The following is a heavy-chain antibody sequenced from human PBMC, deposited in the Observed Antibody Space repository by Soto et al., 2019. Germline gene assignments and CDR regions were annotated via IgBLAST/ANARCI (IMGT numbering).Heavy chain of an antibody. V-gene: IGHV4-39*01. Sequence: SETLSLTCTVSGGSISSSSFHWGWIRQPPGKGLEWIGEINLNGITNFNPSLKSRVTISLDTSKKQIFLKLTSVTAADTAVYYCARHPVRGVRYGMDVWGQGTTVTVSS. CDR2: INLNGIT. J-gene: IGHJ6*02. D-gene: IGHD3-10*01. CDR1: GGSISSSSFH. CDR3: ARHPVRGVRYGMDV.